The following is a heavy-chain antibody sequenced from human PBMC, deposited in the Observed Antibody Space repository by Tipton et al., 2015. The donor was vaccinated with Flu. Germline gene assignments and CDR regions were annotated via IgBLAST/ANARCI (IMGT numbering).Heavy chain of an antibody. V-gene: IGHV4-4*07. CDR2: IYTSGST. J-gene: IGHJ4*02. CDR3: AGGSGSGTFVIFDF. CDR1: GGSLSSYY. D-gene: IGHD3-10*01. Sequence: TLSLTCTVSGGSLSSYYWGWIRQPAGKGLEWIGRIYTSGSTNYNPPLKSRLTMSVDASKKQFSLKLSAVTAADTAVYYCAGGSGSGTFVIFDFWGQGTLVTVSP.